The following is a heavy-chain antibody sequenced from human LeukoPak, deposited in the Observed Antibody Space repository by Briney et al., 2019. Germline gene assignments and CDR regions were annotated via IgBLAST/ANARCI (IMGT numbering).Heavy chain of an antibody. CDR1: GFTFSDYN. CDR3: TSRGGNSPDY. J-gene: IGHJ4*02. CDR2: ISRSGSTK. V-gene: IGHV3-11*04. D-gene: IGHD4-23*01. Sequence: GGSLRLSCAASGFTFSDYNMRWIRQAPGKGLEWVSSISRSGSTKYYADSVKGRFTISRDNAKNSLFLQMNSLRAEDTAVYYCTSRGGNSPDYWGQGTLVTVSS.